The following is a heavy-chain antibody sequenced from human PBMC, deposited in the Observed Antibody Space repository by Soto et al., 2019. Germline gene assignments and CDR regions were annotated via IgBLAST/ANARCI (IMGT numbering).Heavy chain of an antibody. D-gene: IGHD6-13*01. Sequence: ESLTISCKGSGYSFTSYWISLVRQMPGKGLEWMGRIDPSDSYTNYSPSFQGHVTISADKSISTAYLQWSSLKASDTAMYYCARHGGSIAAAEQDYWGQGTLVTVSS. J-gene: IGHJ4*02. CDR3: ARHGGSIAAAEQDY. V-gene: IGHV5-10-1*01. CDR1: GYSFTSYW. CDR2: IDPSDSYT.